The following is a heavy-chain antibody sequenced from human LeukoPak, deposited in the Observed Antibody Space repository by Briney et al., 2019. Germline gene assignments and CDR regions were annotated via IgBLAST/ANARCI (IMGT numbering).Heavy chain of an antibody. V-gene: IGHV1-69*13. Sequence: ASVKVSCKASGGTFSSYAISWVRQAPGQGLEWMGGIIPIFGTANYAQKFQGRVTITADESTSTAYMELSSLRSEDTAVYHCAGLRWELLRGDYYYGMDVWGQGTTVTVSS. J-gene: IGHJ6*02. CDR3: AGLRWELLRGDYYYGMDV. CDR1: GGTFSSYA. CDR2: IIPIFGTA. D-gene: IGHD1-26*01.